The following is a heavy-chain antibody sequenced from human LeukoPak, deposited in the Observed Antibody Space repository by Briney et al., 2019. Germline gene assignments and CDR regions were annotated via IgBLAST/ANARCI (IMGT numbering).Heavy chain of an antibody. V-gene: IGHV4-39*01. CDR1: GGSLSSSSYY. J-gene: IGHJ4*02. CDR2: IYYSGST. CDR3: ARLWRPTVNFDY. D-gene: IGHD3-3*01. Sequence: SETLSLTCTVSGGSLSSSSYYWGWIRQPPGKGLEWIGTIYYSGSTYYNPSLKSRVTISVDTSKNQFSLKLSSVTAADTAVYYCARLWRPTVNFDYWGQGTLVTVSS.